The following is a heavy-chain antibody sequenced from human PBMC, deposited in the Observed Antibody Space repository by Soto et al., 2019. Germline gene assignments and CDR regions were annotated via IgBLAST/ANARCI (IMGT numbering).Heavy chain of an antibody. CDR2: INHSGST. CDR1: GGSFSGYY. V-gene: IGHV4-34*01. CDR3: ASAANYYGSGSHYFDY. Sequence: QVQLQQWGAGLLKPSETLSLTCAVYGGSFSGYYWSWIRQPPGKGLEWIGEINHSGSTNYNPSLKSRVTISVDTSKNQFSLKLSSVTAADTAVYYCASAANYYGSGSHYFDYWGQGTLVTVSS. J-gene: IGHJ4*02. D-gene: IGHD3-10*01.